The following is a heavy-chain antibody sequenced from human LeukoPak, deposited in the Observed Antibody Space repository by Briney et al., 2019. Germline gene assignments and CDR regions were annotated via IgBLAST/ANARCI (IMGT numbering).Heavy chain of an antibody. V-gene: IGHV3-30*02. D-gene: IGHD3-22*01. CDR1: GFTFSSYG. Sequence: SGGSLRLSCAAFGFTFSSYGMHWVRQTPGKGLEWVAFIRHDGSYQQYADSVKGRFTVSRDNSKDMVYPQMNSLRTEDTAVYYCAKNRDSSDYPRDFDFWGQGTLVTVSS. CDR3: AKNRDSSDYPRDFDF. CDR2: IRHDGSYQ. J-gene: IGHJ4*02.